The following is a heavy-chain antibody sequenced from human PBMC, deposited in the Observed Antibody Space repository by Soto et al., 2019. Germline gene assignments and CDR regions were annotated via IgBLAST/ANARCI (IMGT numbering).Heavy chain of an antibody. D-gene: IGHD4-17*01. J-gene: IGHJ4*02. Sequence: PSETLSLTCTVSGGSISSGDYYWSWICQPPGKGLEWIGYIYYSGSTYYNPSLKSRVTISVDTSKNQFSLKLSSATAADTAVYYCARTFGGDYALDYWGQGTLVTVSS. CDR2: IYYSGST. CDR1: GGSISSGDYY. V-gene: IGHV4-30-4*08. CDR3: ARTFGGDYALDY.